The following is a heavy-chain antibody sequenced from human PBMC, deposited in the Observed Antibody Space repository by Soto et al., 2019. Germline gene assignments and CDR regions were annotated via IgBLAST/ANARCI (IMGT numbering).Heavy chain of an antibody. CDR1: GGTFSSYA. V-gene: IGHV1-69*13. CDR2: IIPIFGTV. Sequence: GASVKVSCKASGGTFSSYAISWVRQAPGQGLDWMGGIIPIFGTVNYAQKFQGRVTITADESTSTAYMELSSLRSEDTAVYYCARVGSNYYDSSGYSPGVDYWGQGTLVTVSS. J-gene: IGHJ4*02. D-gene: IGHD3-22*01. CDR3: ARVGSNYYDSSGYSPGVDY.